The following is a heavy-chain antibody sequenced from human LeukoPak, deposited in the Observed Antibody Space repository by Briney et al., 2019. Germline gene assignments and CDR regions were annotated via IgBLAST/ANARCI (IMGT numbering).Heavy chain of an antibody. V-gene: IGHV3-64*01. Sequence: GGSLRLSCAASGFTFSSYAMHWVRQAPGKGLEYVSAISSNGGSTYYASSVKGRFTISRDNSKNTLYLQMGSLRAEDMAVYYCARGSSLVLRYFDWLPPTDLWGRGTLVTVSS. D-gene: IGHD3-9*01. CDR3: ARGSSLVLRYFDWLPPTDL. J-gene: IGHJ2*01. CDR1: GFTFSSYA. CDR2: ISSNGGST.